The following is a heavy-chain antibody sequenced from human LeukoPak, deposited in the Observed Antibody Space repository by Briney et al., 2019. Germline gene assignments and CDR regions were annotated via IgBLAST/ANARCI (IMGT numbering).Heavy chain of an antibody. CDR1: GFTFSNYW. J-gene: IGHJ4*02. Sequence: GGSLRLSCAASGFTFSNYWMTWFRQAPGKGLERVASIEQDGSDIHYVDSVKGRFTISRDNAKNSVYLQMNGLRVEDTAVYYCARVTPWGYFDYWGQGTLVTVSS. CDR3: ARVTPWGYFDY. CDR2: IEQDGSDI. V-gene: IGHV3-7*01. D-gene: IGHD1-26*01.